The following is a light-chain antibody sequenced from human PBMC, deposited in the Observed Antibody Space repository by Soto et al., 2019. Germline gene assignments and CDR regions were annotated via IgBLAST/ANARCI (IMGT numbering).Light chain of an antibody. Sequence: QSVLTQPASVSGSPGQSITISCTGTSSDVGGYNYVSWYQQHPGKAPKVIIYDVSNRPSGVSNRFSGSKSGNTASLTISGLQAADEVDYYCTSYTSSDTLVFGTGTKVTVL. CDR1: SSDVGGYNY. V-gene: IGLV2-14*01. CDR2: DVS. CDR3: TSYTSSDTLV. J-gene: IGLJ1*01.